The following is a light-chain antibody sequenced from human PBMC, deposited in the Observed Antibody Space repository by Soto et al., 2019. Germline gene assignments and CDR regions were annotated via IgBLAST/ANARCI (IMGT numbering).Light chain of an antibody. Sequence: DIQLTQSPSFLSPSIGESVTITCRASQVISTSLAWYQVKPGKAPKLLIYAASTLQSGVPSRFSATVSGTEFSLTITSLQPEDFATYYCQQLNSYPLTFGGGTKVDNK. CDR1: QVISTS. CDR3: QQLNSYPLT. CDR2: AAS. V-gene: IGKV1-9*01. J-gene: IGKJ4*01.